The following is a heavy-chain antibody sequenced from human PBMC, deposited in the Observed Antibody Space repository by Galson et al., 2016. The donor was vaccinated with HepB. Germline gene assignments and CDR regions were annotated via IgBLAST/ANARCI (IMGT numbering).Heavy chain of an antibody. CDR1: GVTVSSNY. J-gene: IGHJ6*02. CDR3: AKLRDGYDWGVFDI. CDR2: IFSGAYT. V-gene: IGHV3-53*01. Sequence: SLRLSCAASGVTVSSNYMTWIRQAPGKGLEWVSVIFSGAYTYDSDSVKGRFTTSRDNSKNMVYLEMNGLRVEDTAKYYCAKLRDGYDWGVFDIWGLGTTVSVSS. D-gene: IGHD3-16*01.